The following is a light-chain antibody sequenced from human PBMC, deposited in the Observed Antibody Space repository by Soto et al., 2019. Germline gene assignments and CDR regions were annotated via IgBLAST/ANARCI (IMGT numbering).Light chain of an antibody. Sequence: QSALTQPPSVSGSPGQSVAISCTGTSSDVGSYNRISWYQRPPGTAPKVMIYEVSNRPSGVPDRFSGSKSGNTASLTISGLQAEDEADYYCSSYTSSNTYVFGTGTKVTVL. CDR3: SSYTSSNTYV. V-gene: IGLV2-18*02. CDR2: EVS. J-gene: IGLJ1*01. CDR1: SSDVGSYNR.